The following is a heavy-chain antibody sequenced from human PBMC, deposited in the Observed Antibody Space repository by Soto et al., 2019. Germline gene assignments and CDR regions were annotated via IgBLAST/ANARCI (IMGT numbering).Heavy chain of an antibody. D-gene: IGHD3-3*01. CDR3: ARQGRGDFWSGYNWFDP. Sequence: SETLSLTCTVSGGSISSSSYYWGWIRQPPGKGLEWIGSIYYSGSTYYNPSLKSRVTISVDTSKNQFSLKLSSVTAADTAVYYCARQGRGDFWSGYNWFDPWGQGTLVTVSS. J-gene: IGHJ5*02. CDR1: GGSISSSSYY. CDR2: IYYSGST. V-gene: IGHV4-39*01.